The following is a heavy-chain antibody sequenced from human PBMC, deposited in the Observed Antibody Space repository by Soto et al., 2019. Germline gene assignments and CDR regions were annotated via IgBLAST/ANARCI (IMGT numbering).Heavy chain of an antibody. D-gene: IGHD3-9*01. J-gene: IGHJ5*02. CDR1: GFAFNSHS. V-gene: IGHV3-30-3*01. Sequence: QMQLLESGGGVVQPGKALRLSCAASGFAFNSHSMHWVRQAPGKGLEWLALMTSDGSSKFYADSGKGRCTISRDNSKNTPYLEMNSLRSEDTAVYYCARDRVIRYTGYELDLWGQGTLVTVSS. CDR2: MTSDGSSK. CDR3: ARDRVIRYTGYELDL.